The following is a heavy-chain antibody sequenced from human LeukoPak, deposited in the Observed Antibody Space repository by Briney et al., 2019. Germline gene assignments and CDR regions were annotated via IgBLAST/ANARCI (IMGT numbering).Heavy chain of an antibody. CDR1: GGSISSYY. Sequence: SETLSLTCTVSGGSISSYYWSWIRQPPGKGLEWIGYIYYSGSTNYNPSLKSRVTISVDTSKNQFSLKLSSVTAADTAVYCCARHVGRIVGATTFDYWGQGTLVTVSS. J-gene: IGHJ4*02. D-gene: IGHD1-26*01. V-gene: IGHV4-59*08. CDR3: ARHVGRIVGATTFDY. CDR2: IYYSGST.